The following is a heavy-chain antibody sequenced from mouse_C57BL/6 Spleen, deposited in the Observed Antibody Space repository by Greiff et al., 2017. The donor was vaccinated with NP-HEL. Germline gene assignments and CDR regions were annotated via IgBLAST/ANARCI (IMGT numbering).Heavy chain of an antibody. D-gene: IGHD2-2*01. V-gene: IGHV14-1*01. J-gene: IGHJ2*01. CDR1: GFNIKDYY. CDR3: TTLWLQRDYFDY. CDR2: IDPEDGDT. Sequence: VHVKQSGAELVRPGASVKLSCTASGFNIKDYYMHWVKQRPEQGLEWIGRIDPEDGDTEYAPKFQGKATMTADTSSNTAYLQLSSLTSEDTAVYYCTTLWLQRDYFDYWGQGTTLTVSS.